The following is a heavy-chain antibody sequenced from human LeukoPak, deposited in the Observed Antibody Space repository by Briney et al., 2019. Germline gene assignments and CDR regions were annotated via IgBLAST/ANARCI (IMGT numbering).Heavy chain of an antibody. CDR2: ISSSGSTI. CDR1: GFTFSSYE. D-gene: IGHD6-19*01. Sequence: PGGSLRLSCAASGFTFSSYEMNWVRQAPGKGLEWVSYISSSGSTIYYADSVKGRFTISRDNAKNSLYLQMNSLRAEDTAVYYCARSRQWLVLADYWGQGTLDTVSS. V-gene: IGHV3-48*03. J-gene: IGHJ4*02. CDR3: ARSRQWLVLADY.